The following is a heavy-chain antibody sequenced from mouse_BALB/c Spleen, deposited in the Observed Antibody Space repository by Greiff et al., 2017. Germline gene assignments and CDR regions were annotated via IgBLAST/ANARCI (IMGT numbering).Heavy chain of an antibody. CDR2: IWTGGGT. J-gene: IGHJ3*01. V-gene: IGHV2-9-2*01. CDR3: VRDAY. CDR1: GFSLTSYD. Sequence: VKLVESGPGLVAPSQSLSITCTVSGFSLTSYDISWIRQPPGKGLEWLGVIWTGGGTNYNSAFMSRLSISKDNSKSQVFLKMNSLQTDDTAIYYCVRDAYWGQGTLVTVSA.